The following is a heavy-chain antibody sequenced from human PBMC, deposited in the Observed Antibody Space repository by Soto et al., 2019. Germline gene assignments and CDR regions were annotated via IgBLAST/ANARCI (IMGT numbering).Heavy chain of an antibody. CDR3: ARAGERRGFPRYYYYMDV. J-gene: IGHJ6*03. CDR1: GGSISSSSYY. V-gene: IGHV4-39*01. D-gene: IGHD1-1*01. Sequence: SETLSLTCTVSGGSISSSSYYWGWIRQPPGKGLEWIGSIYYSGSTYYNPSLKSRVTISVDTSKNQFSLKLSSVTAADTAVYYCARAGERRGFPRYYYYMDVWGKGTTVTVSS. CDR2: IYYSGST.